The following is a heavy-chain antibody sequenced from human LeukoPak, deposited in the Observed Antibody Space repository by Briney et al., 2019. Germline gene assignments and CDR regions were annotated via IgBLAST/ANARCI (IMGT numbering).Heavy chain of an antibody. J-gene: IGHJ5*02. CDR3: ARVLREWLLFGWYDP. V-gene: IGHV3-11*01. CDR1: GFTFSDYY. Sequence: GGSLRLSCAASGFTFSDYYMSWIRQAPGKGLEWVSYISSSGSTIYYADSLKGRFTISRDNAKNSLYLQMNSLRAEDTAVYYCARVLREWLLFGWYDPWGQGTLVTVSS. D-gene: IGHD3-3*01. CDR2: ISSSGSTI.